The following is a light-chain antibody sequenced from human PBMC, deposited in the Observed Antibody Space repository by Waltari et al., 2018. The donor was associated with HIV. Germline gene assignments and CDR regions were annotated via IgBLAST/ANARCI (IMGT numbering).Light chain of an antibody. J-gene: IGLJ3*02. Sequence: QSALTQPASVSGSPGQSITISCTGTSSDVGVYYSVSWYQQHPGKAPKLMIFEVSYRPSGVSSRFSGSKSGNTASLTISGLRAEDEADYYCSSYTTSSTLVVFGGGTRLTVL. CDR3: SSYTTSSTLVV. V-gene: IGLV2-14*01. CDR1: SSDVGVYYS. CDR2: EVS.